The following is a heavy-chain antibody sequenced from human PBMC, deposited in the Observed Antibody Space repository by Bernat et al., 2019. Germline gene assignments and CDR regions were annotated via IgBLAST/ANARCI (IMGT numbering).Heavy chain of an antibody. V-gene: IGHV1-3*01. Sequence: QVQLVQSGAEVKKPGASVKVSCKASGYTFTSYAMHWVRQAPGQRLEWMGWINAGNGNTKYSQKFQGRVTITRDTSASTAYMELSSLRSEDTAVYYCARSDQEDIVVVQAAMYNPFDYWGQGTLVTVSS. CDR1: GYTFTSYA. CDR3: ARSDQEDIVVVQAAMYNPFDY. J-gene: IGHJ4*02. D-gene: IGHD2-2*01. CDR2: INAGNGNT.